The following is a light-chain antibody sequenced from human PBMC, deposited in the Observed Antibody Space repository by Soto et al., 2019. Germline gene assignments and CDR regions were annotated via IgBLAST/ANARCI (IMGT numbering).Light chain of an antibody. CDR3: CSYAGSSTVV. CDR1: SSDVGSYNL. CDR2: EGS. J-gene: IGLJ2*01. Sequence: QSALTQPASVSGSPGQSITISCTGTSSDVGSYNLVSWYQRHPGKAPKLMIYEGSKRPSGVSNRFSGSKSGNTASLTISGLQAEDEADYYCCSYAGSSTVVFGGATKVTVL. V-gene: IGLV2-23*01.